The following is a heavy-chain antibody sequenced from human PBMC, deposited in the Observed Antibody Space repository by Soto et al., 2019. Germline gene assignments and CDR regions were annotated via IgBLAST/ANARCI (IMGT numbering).Heavy chain of an antibody. CDR2: INPGNGNT. V-gene: IGHV1-3*01. J-gene: IGHJ4*02. CDR1: GYTFTSYG. D-gene: IGHD3-22*01. CDR3: ARGGEFDSSKYLAE. Sequence: ASVKVSCTASGYTFTSYGINWVRQAPGRGLEWMGWINPGNGNTKYSQQFQGRVIIDRDTSASTAYMELSSLRSEDTAVYYCARGGEFDSSKYLAEWGLGTLVIVSS.